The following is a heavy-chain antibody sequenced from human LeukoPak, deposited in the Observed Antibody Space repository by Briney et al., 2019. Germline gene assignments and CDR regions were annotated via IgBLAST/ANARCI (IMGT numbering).Heavy chain of an antibody. Sequence: SETLSLTCTVSGGSISSYYWSWVRQPPGKGLEWIGYIYYSGSTNYNPSLKSRVTISVDTSKNQFSLKLSSVTAADTAVYYCAREPGGSGNFDYWGQGTLVTVSS. D-gene: IGHD3-10*01. CDR1: GGSISSYY. CDR3: AREPGGSGNFDY. V-gene: IGHV4-59*01. J-gene: IGHJ4*02. CDR2: IYYSGST.